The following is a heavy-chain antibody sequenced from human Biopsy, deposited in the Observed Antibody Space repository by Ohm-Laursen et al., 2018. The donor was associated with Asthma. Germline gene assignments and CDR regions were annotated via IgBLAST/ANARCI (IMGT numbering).Heavy chain of an antibody. D-gene: IGHD3-3*01. CDR2: SDHRGNT. CDR1: GLSSSAYY. J-gene: IGHJ6*02. CDR3: ARGPEWSGLDI. Sequence: GTLSLTCSMYGLSSSAYYWTWIRPTPGKGLEWIGESDHRGNTNTNATLKSRVTISKAKSANESSLKMKSVTAADTAIYYCARGPEWSGLDIWGQGTTVTVSS. V-gene: IGHV4-34*01.